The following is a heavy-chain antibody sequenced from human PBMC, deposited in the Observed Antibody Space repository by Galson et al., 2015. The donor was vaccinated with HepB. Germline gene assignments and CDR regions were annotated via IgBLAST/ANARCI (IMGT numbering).Heavy chain of an antibody. D-gene: IGHD3-10*01. CDR1: GYTFTDYG. CDR3: ARGSGSWTN. Sequence: SVKVSCKASGYTFTDYGLSWVRQAPGQGLEWMAWINPNGGKTFYAQKIKGRATLTTDTSTRTGYMEIRALTSDDTAVYYCARGSGSWTNWGRGSQVTVSS. V-gene: IGHV1-18*01. CDR2: INPNGGKT. J-gene: IGHJ4*01.